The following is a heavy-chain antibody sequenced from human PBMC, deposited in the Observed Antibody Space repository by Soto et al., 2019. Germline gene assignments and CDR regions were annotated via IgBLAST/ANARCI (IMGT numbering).Heavy chain of an antibody. D-gene: IGHD3-22*01. CDR1: GYSFTSYW. Sequence: GESLKISCKGSGYSFTSYWISWVRQMPGKGLEWMGRIDPSDSYTNYSPSFQGHVTISADKSISTAYLQWSSLKASDTAMYYCARQGYYYDTSSYGMDVWGQGTTVTVSS. CDR3: ARQGYYYDTSSYGMDV. CDR2: IDPSDSYT. V-gene: IGHV5-10-1*01. J-gene: IGHJ6*02.